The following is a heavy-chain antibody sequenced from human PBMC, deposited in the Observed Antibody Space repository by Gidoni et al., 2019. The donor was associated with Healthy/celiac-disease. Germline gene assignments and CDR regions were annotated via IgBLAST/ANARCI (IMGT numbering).Heavy chain of an antibody. CDR1: GGSISSSSYY. CDR2: IYYSGST. Sequence: QLQLQASGPGLVKPSETLSLTCPVPGGSISSSSYYWGWIRQPPGKGLEWIGSIYYSGSTYYNPSLKSRVTISVDTSKNQFSLKLSSVTAADTAVYYCARHLALLWFGEPGRHYYYYMDVWGKGTTVTVSS. CDR3: ARHLALLWFGEPGRHYYYYMDV. V-gene: IGHV4-39*01. D-gene: IGHD3-10*01. J-gene: IGHJ6*03.